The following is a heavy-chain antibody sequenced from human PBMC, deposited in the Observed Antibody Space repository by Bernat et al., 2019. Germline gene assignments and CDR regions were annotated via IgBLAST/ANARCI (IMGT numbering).Heavy chain of an antibody. CDR2: IYPDDSDT. CDR1: GYSFTNYW. V-gene: IGHV5-51*01. CDR3: ARLVCSSGNDAFDI. J-gene: IGHJ3*02. Sequence: EVQLVQSGAGVKKPGESLKISCKGSGYSFTNYWIAWVRQMPGEGLEWMGIIYPDDSDTRYSPAFQGQVTISADKSINTAYLQWSGLKASDSAMYYCARLVCSSGNDAFDIWGQGTMVTVSS. D-gene: IGHD3-10*01.